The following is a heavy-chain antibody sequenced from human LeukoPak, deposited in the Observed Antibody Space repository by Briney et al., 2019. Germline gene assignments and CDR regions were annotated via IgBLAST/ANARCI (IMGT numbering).Heavy chain of an antibody. CDR3: ARAPFYFDSSGWD. CDR2: INAGNGNT. CDR1: GYTFTNYA. V-gene: IGHV1-3*01. Sequence: ASVKVSCKASGYTFTNYAMHWVRQAPGQRLEWMGWINAGNGNTKYSQKFQGRVTITRDTSASTAYMELRSLKSEDTAVYYCARAPFYFDSSGWDWGQGTLVTVSS. J-gene: IGHJ4*02. D-gene: IGHD3-22*01.